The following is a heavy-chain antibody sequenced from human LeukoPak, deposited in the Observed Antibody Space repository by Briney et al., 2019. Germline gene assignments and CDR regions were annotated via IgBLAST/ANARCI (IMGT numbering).Heavy chain of an antibody. V-gene: IGHV1-18*01. Sequence: EASVKVSCTASGYTFTSYGISWVRQAPGQGLEWMGWISAYNGNTNYAQKLQGRVTMTTDTSTSTAYMELRSLRSDDTAVYYCAREWVVVVPAAIRGEGYYYYYMDVWGKGTTVTVSS. CDR2: ISAYNGNT. J-gene: IGHJ6*03. D-gene: IGHD2-2*02. CDR1: GYTFTSYG. CDR3: AREWVVVVPAAIRGEGYYYYYMDV.